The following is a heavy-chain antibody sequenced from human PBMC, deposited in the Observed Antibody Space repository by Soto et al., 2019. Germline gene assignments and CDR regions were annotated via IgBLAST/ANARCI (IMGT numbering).Heavy chain of an antibody. J-gene: IGHJ6*02. CDR1: GFTFSSYA. Sequence: GGSLRLSCAASGFTFSSYAMHWVRQAPGKGLEWVAVISYDGSNKYYADSVKGRFTISRDNSKNTLYLQMNSLRAEDTAVYYCARLDYGSGSYYNYKTGIYGMDVWGQGTTVTVSS. V-gene: IGHV3-30-3*01. CDR2: ISYDGSNK. D-gene: IGHD3-10*01. CDR3: ARLDYGSGSYYNYKTGIYGMDV.